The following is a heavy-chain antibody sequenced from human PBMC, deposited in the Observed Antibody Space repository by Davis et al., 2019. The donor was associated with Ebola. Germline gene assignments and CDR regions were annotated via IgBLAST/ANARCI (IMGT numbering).Heavy chain of an antibody. D-gene: IGHD3-22*01. CDR3: ARDPALIAYSSSGYYYGNWFDP. CDR2: INPSGGST. J-gene: IGHJ5*02. V-gene: IGHV1-46*01. Sequence: ASVKVSCKASGYTFTSYYMHWVRQAPGQGLEWMGIINPSGGSTSYAQKFQGRVTMTRDTSTSTVYMELSSLRSEDTAVYYCARDPALIAYSSSGYYYGNWFDPWGQGTLVTVSS. CDR1: GYTFTSYY.